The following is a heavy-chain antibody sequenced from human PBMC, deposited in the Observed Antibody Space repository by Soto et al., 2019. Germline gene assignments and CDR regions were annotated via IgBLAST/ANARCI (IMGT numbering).Heavy chain of an antibody. D-gene: IGHD3-22*01. J-gene: IGHJ5*02. CDR2: IYYTGST. Sequence: SETLSLTCTASGASIRSGSYYWSWIRQHPGKGLEWIGYIYYTGSTYYSPSLKSRVTISVDTSKNQFSLKLTSVTAADTAVYYCARGSYYDSSGYYGPWGQGPLRTVS. CDR1: GASIRSGSYY. V-gene: IGHV4-31*03. CDR3: ARGSYYDSSGYYGP.